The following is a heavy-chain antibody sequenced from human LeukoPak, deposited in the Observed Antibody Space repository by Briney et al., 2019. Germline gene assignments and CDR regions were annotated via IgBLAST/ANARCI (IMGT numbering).Heavy chain of an antibody. J-gene: IGHJ4*02. V-gene: IGHV3-20*04. Sequence: GGSLRLSCAASGLTFDDYGMSWVRQAPGKGLEWVSGINWNGGSTGYADSVKGRFTISRDNAKNSLYLQMNSLRAEDTALYYCARIVGASYFDYWGQGTLVTVSS. CDR2: INWNGGST. CDR1: GLTFDDYG. CDR3: ARIVGASYFDY. D-gene: IGHD1-26*01.